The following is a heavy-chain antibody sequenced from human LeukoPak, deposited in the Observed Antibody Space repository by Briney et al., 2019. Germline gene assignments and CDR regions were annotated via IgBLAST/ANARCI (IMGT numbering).Heavy chain of an antibody. CDR3: ARAQIDYYYYYFMDV. Sequence: ASVKVSCKASGYTFTSYGISWVRQAPGQGLEWMGWISAYNGNTNYAQKLQGRVTMTTDTSTSTAYMELRSLRSDDTAVYYCARAQIDYYYYYFMDVWGKGTTVTVSS. J-gene: IGHJ6*03. V-gene: IGHV1-18*01. D-gene: IGHD3-22*01. CDR2: ISAYNGNT. CDR1: GYTFTSYG.